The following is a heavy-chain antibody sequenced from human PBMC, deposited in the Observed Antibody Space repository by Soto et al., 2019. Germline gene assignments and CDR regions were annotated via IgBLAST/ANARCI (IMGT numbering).Heavy chain of an antibody. J-gene: IGHJ5*02. D-gene: IGHD6-13*01. CDR1: GFTFRNYA. Sequence: QVQVVESGGGVVQPGRSLRLSCAASGFTFRNYAIHWVRQAPGKGLEWVAVISYDGRNEYYADSVRGRFTISRDNSKNTLFLHMHSLRAEATAVYYCAKGEGYSSTSTASWGQGTLVTVSS. CDR3: AKGEGYSSTSTAS. CDR2: ISYDGRNE. V-gene: IGHV3-30*04.